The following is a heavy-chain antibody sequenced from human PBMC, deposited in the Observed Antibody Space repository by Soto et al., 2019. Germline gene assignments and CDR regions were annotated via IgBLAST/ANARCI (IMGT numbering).Heavy chain of an antibody. CDR1: GGSFSGYY. J-gene: IGHJ4*02. CDR2: INHSGST. V-gene: IGHV4-34*01. Sequence: QVQLQQWGAGLLKPSETLSLTCAVYGGSFSGYYWSWIRQPPGKGLEWIGEINHSGSTNYNPSLKSRVTISVDTSKSQFSLKLSSVTAADTAVYYCARGSKYSGWYGSWGQGTLVTVSS. D-gene: IGHD6-19*01. CDR3: ARGSKYSGWYGS.